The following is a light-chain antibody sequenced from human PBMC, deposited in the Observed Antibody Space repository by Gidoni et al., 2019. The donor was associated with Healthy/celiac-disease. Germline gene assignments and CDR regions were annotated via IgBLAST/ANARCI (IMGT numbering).Light chain of an antibody. J-gene: IGKJ1*01. CDR3: QRYNNSPLT. Sequence: EIVMTQSPATLSVSPGERATLSCRASQSVSSNLAWYQQKPGQAPRLLIYGASTRATGIPARISSSSSANDFTLTISLVPSEDVAVYCWQRYNNSPLTFGQGTKVEIK. V-gene: IGKV3-15*01. CDR2: GAS. CDR1: QSVSSN.